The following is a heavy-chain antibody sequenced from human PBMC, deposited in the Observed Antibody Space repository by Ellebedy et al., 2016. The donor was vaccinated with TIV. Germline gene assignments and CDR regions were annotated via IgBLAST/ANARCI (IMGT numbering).Heavy chain of an antibody. CDR3: ARDLSLVGLGD. CDR2: IKQDGSDK. D-gene: IGHD3/OR15-3a*01. J-gene: IGHJ4*02. CDR1: GFTFSSHW. V-gene: IGHV3-7*01. Sequence: GESLKISCAASGFTFSSHWMSWVRQAPGKGLEWVANIKQDGSDKYYVDSVKGRFTISRDNARNSLYLQMNSLRAEDTAVYYCARDLSLVGLGDWGQGTLVTVSS.